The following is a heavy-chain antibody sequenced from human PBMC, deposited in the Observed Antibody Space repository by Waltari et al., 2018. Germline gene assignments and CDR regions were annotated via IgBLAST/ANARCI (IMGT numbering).Heavy chain of an antibody. J-gene: IGHJ2*01. Sequence: QVQLQVSGPGLVKPSGTLSLTCAVSGGSISSSDWWRCVRQPPGKGLEWIGEIYHGGSTSYNPSLKSRVTISVDKSKNQFSLNLNSMTAADTAVYYCARNVELGLGWYFDLWGRGTLVTVSS. D-gene: IGHD7-27*01. CDR2: IYHGGST. CDR1: GGSISSSDW. V-gene: IGHV4-4*02. CDR3: ARNVELGLGWYFDL.